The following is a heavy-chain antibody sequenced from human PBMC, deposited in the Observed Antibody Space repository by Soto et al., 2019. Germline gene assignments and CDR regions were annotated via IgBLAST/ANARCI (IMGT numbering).Heavy chain of an antibody. CDR3: ARDYIPSS. V-gene: IGHV3-7*01. Sequence: GGALRLSCAASGFTVSSSWMSWVRQAPGKGLEWVANIKQDGSEKNYVGSVKGRFTVSRDNAKNSLSLQMNSLRDEDTAVYYCARDYIPSSWGQGTLVTVSS. J-gene: IGHJ5*02. CDR1: GFTVSSSW. CDR2: IKQDGSEK. D-gene: IGHD3-10*01.